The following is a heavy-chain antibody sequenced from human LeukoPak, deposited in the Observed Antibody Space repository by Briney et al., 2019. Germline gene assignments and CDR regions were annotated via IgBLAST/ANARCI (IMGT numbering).Heavy chain of an antibody. D-gene: IGHD4-11*01. CDR3: ARDRTSVTPGAFDY. V-gene: IGHV3-21*01. CDR1: GFSFSSYS. CDR2: TSSSSSYI. Sequence: PGGSLRLSCAASGFSFSSYSMNWVRQAPGKGLEWVSCTSSSSSYIFYADSVKGRFTISRDNAKNSLYLQMNSLRAEDTAVYYCARDRTSVTPGAFDYWGQGTLVTVSS. J-gene: IGHJ4*02.